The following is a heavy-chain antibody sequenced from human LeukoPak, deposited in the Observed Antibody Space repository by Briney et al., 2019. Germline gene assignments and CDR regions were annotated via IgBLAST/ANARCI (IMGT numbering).Heavy chain of an antibody. CDR3: ARQLGGSYYFHDAFDI. CDR1: GYSFTSYW. Sequence: GESLKISWKGSGYSFTSYWIGWVRQMPGKGLEGMGIIYPGDSDTRYSPSFQGQVTISADKSVSTAYLQWSSLKASDTAMYYCARQLGGSYYFHDAFDIWGQGTMVTVSS. J-gene: IGHJ3*02. CDR2: IYPGDSDT. D-gene: IGHD1-26*01. V-gene: IGHV5-51*01.